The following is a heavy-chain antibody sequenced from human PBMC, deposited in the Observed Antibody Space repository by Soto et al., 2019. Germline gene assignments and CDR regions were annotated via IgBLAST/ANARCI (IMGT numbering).Heavy chain of an antibody. CDR2: IYYSGST. CDR1: GGSISSYY. J-gene: IGHJ4*02. Sequence: SETLSLTCTVSGGSISSYYWSWIRQPPGKGLEWIGYIYYSGSTNYAPSLQSRVTMSVDTSKNQVSLKLRYVTAADTAVYYCVRQRGNYFDFWGQGTLVTVSS. V-gene: IGHV4-59*01. CDR3: VRQRGNYFDF. D-gene: IGHD3-10*01.